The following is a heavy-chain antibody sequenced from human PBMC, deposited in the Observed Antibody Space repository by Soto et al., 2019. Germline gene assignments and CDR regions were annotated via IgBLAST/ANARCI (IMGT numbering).Heavy chain of an antibody. J-gene: IGHJ6*02. CDR3: EGGDYYRMDV. Sequence: GGSLRLSCAASGFTFSSYWMSWVRQAPGKGLEWVANIKQDGSEKYYVDSVKGRFTISRDNAKNSLYLQMNSLRAEDTAVYYCEGGDYYRMDVWGQGTKVTVYS. CDR1: GFTFSSYW. D-gene: IGHD3-16*01. CDR2: IKQDGSEK. V-gene: IGHV3-7*03.